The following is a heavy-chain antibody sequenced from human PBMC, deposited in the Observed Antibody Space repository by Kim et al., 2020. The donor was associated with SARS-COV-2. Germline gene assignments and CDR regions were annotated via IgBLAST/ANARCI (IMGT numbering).Heavy chain of an antibody. D-gene: IGHD3-10*01. CDR2: ISSSSSYI. Sequence: GGSLRLSCAASGFTFSSYSMNWVRQAPGKGLEWVSSISSSSSYIYYADSVKGRFTISRDNAKNSLYLQMNSLRAEDTAVYYCARAITMVRGVMVGWGYWGQGTLVTVSS. J-gene: IGHJ4*02. CDR3: ARAITMVRGVMVGWGY. CDR1: GFTFSSYS. V-gene: IGHV3-21*04.